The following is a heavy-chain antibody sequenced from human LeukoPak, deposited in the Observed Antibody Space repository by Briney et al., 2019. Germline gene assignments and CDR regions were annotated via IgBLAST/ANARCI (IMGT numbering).Heavy chain of an antibody. CDR3: ARRGVVIRVILVGFHKEAYYFDS. CDR1: GITLRNYG. Sequence: GGPLRLSCAGSGITLRNYGMIWLRQAPGKGLERVAQISGSGGRTTYADSVKGRFTISRDNPKNTLYLQMSGLRVEDTAVYFCARRGVVIRVILVGFHKEAYYFDSWGQGALVTVSS. V-gene: IGHV3-23*01. J-gene: IGHJ4*02. CDR2: ISGSGGRT. D-gene: IGHD3-22*01.